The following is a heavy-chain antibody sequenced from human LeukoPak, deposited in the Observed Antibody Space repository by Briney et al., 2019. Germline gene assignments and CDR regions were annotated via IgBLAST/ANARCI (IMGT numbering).Heavy chain of an antibody. CDR3: AREDPGYSSGPLDY. J-gene: IGHJ4*02. D-gene: IGHD6-19*01. CDR1: GLTFSSYS. V-gene: IGHV3-21*01. Sequence: PGGSLRLSCAASGLTFSSYSMNWVRQAPGKGLEWVSSISSSSYIYYADSVKGRFTISRDNAKNSLYLQMNSLRAEDTAVYYCAREDPGYSSGPLDYWGQGTLVTVSS. CDR2: ISSSSYI.